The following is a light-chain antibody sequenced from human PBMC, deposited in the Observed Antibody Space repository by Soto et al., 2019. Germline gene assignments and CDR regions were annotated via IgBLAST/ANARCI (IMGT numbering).Light chain of an antibody. CDR1: SSNIGAGYD. Sequence: QSVLTQPPSVSGAPGQRVTISCTGSSSNIGAGYDVHWYQQLPGTAPKLLIYGNSNRPSGVPDRFSGSKSGTSASLAITGLQVEDEADYYCQSYDSSLSGSYVFGTGTKLIVL. V-gene: IGLV1-40*01. J-gene: IGLJ1*01. CDR3: QSYDSSLSGSYV. CDR2: GNS.